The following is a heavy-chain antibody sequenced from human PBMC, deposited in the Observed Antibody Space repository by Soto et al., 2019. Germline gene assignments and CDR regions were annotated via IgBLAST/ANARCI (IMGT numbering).Heavy chain of an antibody. CDR1: GGSISSSSYF. D-gene: IGHD2-8*01. V-gene: IGHV4-39*07. J-gene: IGHJ6*02. CDR2: MYYSGGT. CDR3: ARDIMGTNYYYYGMDV. Sequence: PSDTLSLTRTVTGGSISSSSYFWGWICKPPGKGLEWIGSMYYSGGTYYNPSLKSRVTISVDTSKNQFSLKLSSVTAADTAVYYCARDIMGTNYYYYGMDVWGQGTTVTVS.